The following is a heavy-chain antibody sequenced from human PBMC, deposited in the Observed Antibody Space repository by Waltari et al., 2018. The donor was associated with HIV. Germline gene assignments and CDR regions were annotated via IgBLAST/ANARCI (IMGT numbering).Heavy chain of an antibody. D-gene: IGHD3-10*01. J-gene: IGHJ4*02. CDR1: GLSFNTAW. V-gene: IGHV3-15*02. CDR3: TTEETYGSGSYVEY. CDR2: IKSKTDGGTA. Sequence: EVQLVESGGTLVNPGGCLRLSCATTGLSFNTAWMTWVRQAPGRGLEWVGRIKSKTDGGTADYAAVVKGRFTNLRDDSNNTVFLQRSSLKSEDTAGYFCTTEETYGSGSYVEYWGPGVLVTVSS.